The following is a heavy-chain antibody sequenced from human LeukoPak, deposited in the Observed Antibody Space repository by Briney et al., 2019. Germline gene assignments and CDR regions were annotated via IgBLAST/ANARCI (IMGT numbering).Heavy chain of an antibody. D-gene: IGHD4/OR15-4a*01. CDR3: ARGVPLGV. V-gene: IGHV4-59*01. CDR1: GGSISSSY. Sequence: SGTLSLTCTVSGGSISSSYWNWIRQPPGKGLEWIGYIYYSGSTNYNPSLKSRVTISVDTSKNQFSLKLSSVTAADTAVYYCARGVPLGVWGQGTTVTVSS. J-gene: IGHJ6*02. CDR2: IYYSGST.